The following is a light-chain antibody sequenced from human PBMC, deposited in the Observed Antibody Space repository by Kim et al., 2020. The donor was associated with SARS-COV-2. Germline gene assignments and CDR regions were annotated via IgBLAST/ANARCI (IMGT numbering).Light chain of an antibody. V-gene: IGLV3-19*01. CDR1: RLRSYY. CDR3: TARDSSGTHLV. Sequence: LGQTAKITSQGGRLRSYYARWYQKRPGQAPVVVIYGKNDRPSEIPDRFSGSTSSGTDSLTITGAQAEDEADYYCTARDSSGTHLVFGGGTRLTVL. J-gene: IGLJ3*02. CDR2: GKN.